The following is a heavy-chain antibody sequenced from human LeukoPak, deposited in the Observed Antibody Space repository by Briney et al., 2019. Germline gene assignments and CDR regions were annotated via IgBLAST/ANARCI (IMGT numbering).Heavy chain of an antibody. CDR1: GFTFDDYA. CDR3: ARGGLAASGTDHLDY. CDR2: ISWNSGSI. Sequence: PGRSLRLSCAASGFTFDDYAMHWVRQAPGKGLEWVSGISWNSGSIGYADSVKGRFTISRDSAKSSVYLQMNSLRAEDTAVYYCARGGLAASGTDHLDYWGQGILVTVSS. D-gene: IGHD6-13*01. J-gene: IGHJ4*02. V-gene: IGHV3-9*01.